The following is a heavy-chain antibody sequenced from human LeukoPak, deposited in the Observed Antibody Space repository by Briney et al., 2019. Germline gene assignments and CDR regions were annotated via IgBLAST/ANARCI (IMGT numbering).Heavy chain of an antibody. D-gene: IGHD2-21*01. J-gene: IGHJ4*02. V-gene: IGHV4-4*02. Sequence: SETLSLTCTVSGGSISSSNWWDWVRQPPGKGLEWIGEIYHSGSTNYNPSLKSRVTISVDKSKNQFSLKLSSVTAADTAVYYCARDSIAGYSLSWWGQGTLVTVSS. CDR1: GGSISSSNW. CDR3: ARDSIAGYSLSW. CDR2: IYHSGST.